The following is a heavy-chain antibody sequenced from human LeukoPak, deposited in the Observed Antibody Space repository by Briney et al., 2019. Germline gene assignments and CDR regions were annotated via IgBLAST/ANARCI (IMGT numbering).Heavy chain of an antibody. CDR2: ISWDGGST. V-gene: IGHV3-43*01. Sequence: GGSLRLSCAASGFTFDDYTMHWVRQAPGKGLERVSLISWDGGSTYYADSVKGRFTISRDNSKNSLYLQMNSLRTEDTALYYCAKDSDIAVAGTSFDYWGQGTLVTVSS. J-gene: IGHJ4*02. D-gene: IGHD6-19*01. CDR1: GFTFDDYT. CDR3: AKDSDIAVAGTSFDY.